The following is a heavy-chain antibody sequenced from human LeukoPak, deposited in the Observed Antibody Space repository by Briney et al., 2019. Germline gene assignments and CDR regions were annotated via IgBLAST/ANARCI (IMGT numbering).Heavy chain of an antibody. CDR1: GYSFTSYW. CDR3: ARRVGYCSSTSCYAKYYFDY. V-gene: IGHV5-51*01. CDR2: IYPGDSDT. Sequence: GESLKISCKGSGYSFTSYWIGWVRHMPGKGLEWMGIIYPGDSDTRYSPSFQGQVTISADKSISTAYLQWSSLKASDTAMYYCARRVGYCSSTSCYAKYYFDYWGQGTLVTVSS. J-gene: IGHJ4*02. D-gene: IGHD2-2*01.